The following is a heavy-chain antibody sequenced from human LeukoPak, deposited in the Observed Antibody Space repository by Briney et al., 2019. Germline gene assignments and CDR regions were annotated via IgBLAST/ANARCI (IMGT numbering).Heavy chain of an antibody. CDR2: IYYSGST. D-gene: IGHD2-2*01. Sequence: PSETLSPTCIVSGGSISSNSYYWGWIRQPPGKGLEWIGSIYYSGSTYYNPSLKSRVTISVDTSKNQFSLKLSSVTAADTAVYYCARRTLVVPAAQPYNWFDPWGQGTLVTVAS. J-gene: IGHJ5*02. CDR1: GGSISSNSYY. CDR3: ARRTLVVPAAQPYNWFDP. V-gene: IGHV4-39*01.